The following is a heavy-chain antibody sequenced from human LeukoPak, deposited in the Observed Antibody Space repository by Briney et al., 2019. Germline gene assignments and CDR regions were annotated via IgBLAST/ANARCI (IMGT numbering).Heavy chain of an antibody. CDR3: AREPRGGELVIPFDP. D-gene: IGHD3-9*01. Sequence: QPGGSLRLSCAASGFTFSNYAMSWVRQAPGKGLEWVSAISGGGGPTYYADSVKGRFTISRDNSKNTLYLQMNSLRAEDTAVYYCAREPRGGELVIPFDPWGQGTLVTVSS. CDR2: ISGGGGPT. V-gene: IGHV3-23*01. CDR1: GFTFSNYA. J-gene: IGHJ5*02.